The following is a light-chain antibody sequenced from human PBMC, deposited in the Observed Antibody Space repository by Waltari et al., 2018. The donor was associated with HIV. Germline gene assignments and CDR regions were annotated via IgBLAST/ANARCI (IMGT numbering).Light chain of an antibody. J-gene: IGLJ1*01. CDR2: DVS. V-gene: IGLV2-11*01. CDR1: NSDVGRYNY. Sequence: QSALTQPRSVSGSLGQSVTISCTGTNSDVGRYNYVSWFQQHPGKAPKLMIYDVSKRPSGVPDRVSGSKSGNTASLTISGLQAEDEAEYYCCSYAGSIPFVFGSGTKLTVL. CDR3: CSYAGSIPFV.